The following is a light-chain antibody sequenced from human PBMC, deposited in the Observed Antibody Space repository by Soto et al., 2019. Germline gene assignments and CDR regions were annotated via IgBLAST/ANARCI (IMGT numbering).Light chain of an antibody. CDR1: QSVSSSY. CDR3: QQYGSSLTWT. Sequence: EIVLTQSPGTLSLSPGERATISYRASQSVSSSYLAWYQQKPGQAPRLLIYGASSRATGIPDRFSGSGSGTDFTLTISRLEPEDFAVYYCQQYGSSLTWTFGQGTKVDIK. J-gene: IGKJ1*01. V-gene: IGKV3-20*01. CDR2: GAS.